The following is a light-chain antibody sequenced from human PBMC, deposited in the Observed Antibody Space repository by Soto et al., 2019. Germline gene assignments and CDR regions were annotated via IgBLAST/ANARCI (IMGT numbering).Light chain of an antibody. J-gene: IGKJ1*01. CDR2: DAS. CDR3: QHRGKWPPMWT. CDR1: QSVSSY. Sequence: EIVLTQSPATLSLSPGERATLSCRASQSVSSYLAWYQHKPGQAPRLLIYDASNRATSIPARFSGSASVTDFTLTISILEPEDFADYYCQHRGKWPPMWTFGKGNKVEIK. V-gene: IGKV3-11*01.